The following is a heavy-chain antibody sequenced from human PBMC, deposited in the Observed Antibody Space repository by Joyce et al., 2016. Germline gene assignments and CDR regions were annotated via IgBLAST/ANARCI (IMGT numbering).Heavy chain of an antibody. CDR2: ISSESTYI. CDR1: GFTFSTSS. CDR3: ARGGIVYDYSMDL. D-gene: IGHD3-22*01. Sequence: EVQLVESGGGLVKPGGSLRISCAASGFTFSTSSMSWFRRATGKGLEWVSAISSESTYIFYADSVKGRFTVARDNAKNSLYLKMNSLRAEDTAVFFCARGGIVYDYSMDLWGQGTTVTVSS. V-gene: IGHV3-21*02. J-gene: IGHJ6*02.